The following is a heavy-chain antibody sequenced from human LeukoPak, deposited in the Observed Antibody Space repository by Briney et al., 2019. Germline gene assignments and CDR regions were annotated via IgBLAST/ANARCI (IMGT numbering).Heavy chain of an antibody. CDR1: GFTFSSYS. CDR2: ISSSSSYI. V-gene: IGHV3-21*01. D-gene: IGHD2-2*01. Sequence: PGGSLTLSCAASGFTFSSYSMNWVRQAPGKGLEWVSAISSSSSYIYYADSVKGRFTISRDNAKNSLYLQMNSLRAEDTAVYYCARNLGYCSSTSCPWDYWGQGTLVTVSS. CDR3: ARNLGYCSSTSCPWDY. J-gene: IGHJ4*02.